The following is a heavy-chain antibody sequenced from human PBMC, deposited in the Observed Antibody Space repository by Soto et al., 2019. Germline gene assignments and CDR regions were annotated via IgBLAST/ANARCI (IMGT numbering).Heavy chain of an antibody. CDR1: GDSVTSDSRY. CDR2: IYYTGST. Sequence: QLQLQESGPGLVKPSETLSLTCGVSGDSVTSDSRYWGWIRQPPGKGLEWIGTIYYTGSTYFNPSLKSRVTISVDTSNNQFSLKLSSVTAADTAVYYCARLDLSVPNPWGGHWYFDLWGRGTLVTVSS. D-gene: IGHD3-3*01. CDR3: ARLDLSVPNPWGGHWYFDL. V-gene: IGHV4-39*01. J-gene: IGHJ2*01.